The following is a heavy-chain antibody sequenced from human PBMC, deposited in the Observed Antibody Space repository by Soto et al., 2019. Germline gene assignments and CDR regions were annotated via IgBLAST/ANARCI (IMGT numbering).Heavy chain of an antibody. V-gene: IGHV3-48*02. CDR1: GFTFSSYS. CDR3: ARGVRGYDFWSGLSHESRGTGMDV. J-gene: IGHJ6*02. Sequence: GGSLRLSCAASGFTFSSYSMNWVRQAPGKGLEWVSYISSSSSTIYYADSVKGRFTISRDNAKNSLYLQMNSLRDEDTAVYYCARGVRGYDFWSGLSHESRGTGMDVWGQGTTVTVSS. CDR2: ISSSSSTI. D-gene: IGHD3-3*01.